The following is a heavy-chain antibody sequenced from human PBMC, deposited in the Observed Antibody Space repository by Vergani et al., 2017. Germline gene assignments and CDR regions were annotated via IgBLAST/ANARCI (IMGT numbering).Heavy chain of an antibody. D-gene: IGHD1-1*01. J-gene: IGHJ6*03. CDR3: ARGPGLDPKYYYYYMDV. CDR2: IIPIFGTA. Sequence: QVQLVQSGAEVKKPGSSVKVSCKASGGTFSSYAISWVRQAPGQGLEWMGGIIPIFGTANYAQKFQGRVTITADASTSTAYMELSSLRSEDTAVYYCARGPGLDPKYYYYYMDVWGKGTTVTVSS. CDR1: GGTFSSYA. V-gene: IGHV1-69*01.